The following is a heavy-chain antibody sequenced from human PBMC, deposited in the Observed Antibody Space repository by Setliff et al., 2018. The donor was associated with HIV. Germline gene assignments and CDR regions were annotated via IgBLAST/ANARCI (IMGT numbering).Heavy chain of an antibody. CDR3: ARETRNDFWSGYYRTFDI. CDR1: SDSISPYY. J-gene: IGHJ3*02. D-gene: IGHD3-3*01. Sequence: SETLSLTCTVSSDSISPYYWSWIRQPPGKGLEWIGEINHSGSTNYNPSLKSRVTISVDTSKNQFSLKLSSVTAADTAMYFCARETRNDFWSGYYRTFDIWGQGTMVTVSS. V-gene: IGHV4-34*01. CDR2: INHSGST.